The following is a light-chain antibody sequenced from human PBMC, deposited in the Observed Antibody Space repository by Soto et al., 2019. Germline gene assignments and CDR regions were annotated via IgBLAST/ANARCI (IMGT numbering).Light chain of an antibody. J-gene: IGKJ1*01. V-gene: IGKV1-39*01. CDR1: QSISSC. CDR3: QQNYTAPWT. Sequence: DIQMTQSPSSLSASVGDRVTITCRASQSISSCLDWYQQKPGKAPKLLIYAASSLHSGVPSRFSGSRSGTEFNLTISSLQPEDFATYYCQQNYTAPWTFGQGTKVEIK. CDR2: AAS.